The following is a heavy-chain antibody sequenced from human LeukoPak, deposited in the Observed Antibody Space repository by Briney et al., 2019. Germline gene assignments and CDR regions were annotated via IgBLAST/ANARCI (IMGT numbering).Heavy chain of an antibody. CDR1: GFTFDDYA. J-gene: IGHJ4*02. D-gene: IGHD3-22*01. V-gene: IGHV3-9*03. CDR2: ISWNSGSI. CDR3: AKDTGDSSGYLDY. Sequence: PGGSLRLSCAASGFTFDDYAMHWVRQAPGKGLEWVSGISWNSGSIGYADSVKGRFTISRDNAKNSLYLQMNSLRAEDMALYYCAKDTGDSSGYLDYWGQGTLVTVSS.